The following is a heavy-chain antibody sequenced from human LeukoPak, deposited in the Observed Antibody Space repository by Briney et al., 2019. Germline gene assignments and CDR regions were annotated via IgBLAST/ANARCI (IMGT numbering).Heavy chain of an antibody. J-gene: IGHJ5*02. D-gene: IGHD2-2*01. CDR3: ARGIVVVPAANEP. CDR1: GFTFSTYA. Sequence: GGSLRLSCAASGFTFSTYAMSWVRQAPGKGLEWVSAISGSGGTTYYADSVKGRFTIPRDNSKNTLYLQMNSLRAEDTAVYYCARGIVVVPAANEPWGQGTLVTVSS. CDR2: ISGSGGTT. V-gene: IGHV3-23*01.